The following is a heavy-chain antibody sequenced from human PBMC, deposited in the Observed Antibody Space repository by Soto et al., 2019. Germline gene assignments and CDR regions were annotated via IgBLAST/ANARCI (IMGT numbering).Heavy chain of an antibody. Sequence: GSGSTLVNPTQTLTLTCTFSGFSLSTSGMCVSWIRQPPGKALEWLARIDWDDDKYYSTSLKTRLTISKDTSKNQVVLTMTNMDPVDTATYYCARIRVPVATMPLASYYYMDVWGKGTTVTVSS. V-gene: IGHV2-70*11. J-gene: IGHJ6*03. D-gene: IGHD5-12*01. CDR1: GFSLSTSGMC. CDR2: IDWDDDK. CDR3: ARIRVPVATMPLASYYYMDV.